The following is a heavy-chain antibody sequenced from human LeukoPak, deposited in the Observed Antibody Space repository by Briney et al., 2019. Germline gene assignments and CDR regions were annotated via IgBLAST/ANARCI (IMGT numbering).Heavy chain of an antibody. CDR2: IYYSGST. CDR3: ATAPRYSTSWFPRGWFDP. CDR1: GFTFSRDW. Sequence: GSLRLSCAASGFTFSRDWMSWVRQPPGKGLEWIGSIYYSGSTYYNPSLKSRVTIPVDTSKNQFSLKLRSVTAADTAVYYCATAPRYSTSWFPRGWFDPWGQGTLVTVSS. D-gene: IGHD6-13*01. J-gene: IGHJ5*02. V-gene: IGHV4-39*01.